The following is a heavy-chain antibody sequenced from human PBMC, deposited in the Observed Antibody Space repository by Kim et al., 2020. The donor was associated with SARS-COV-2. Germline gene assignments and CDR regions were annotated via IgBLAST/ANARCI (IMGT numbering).Heavy chain of an antibody. D-gene: IGHD2-21*01. CDR1: GDSVISRSYY. CDR3: LKHAVGVIYGWFDP. J-gene: IGHJ5*02. Sequence: SETLSLTCTVSGDSVISRSYYWAWIRQPPGKGLEWVGSISHPGGTNYNPSLKSRVTMIVDTSKNQFSLTLRSVTAADTAVYYCLKHAVGVIYGWFDPW. V-gene: IGHV4-39*01. CDR2: ISHPGGT.